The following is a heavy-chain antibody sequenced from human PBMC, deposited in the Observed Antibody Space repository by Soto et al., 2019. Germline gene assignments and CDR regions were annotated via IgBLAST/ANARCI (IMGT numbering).Heavy chain of an antibody. Sequence: VSLRLSCAASGFTFSSYAMNWVRQAPGKGLEWVSTIRTSVGDTYYAASVKGRFTISRDNSKSTVYLHLNSLRAEDTAIYYCAKDPTYDFGYFDSWGQGTQVTVSS. CDR1: GFTFSSYA. J-gene: IGHJ4*02. CDR3: AKDPTYDFGYFDS. V-gene: IGHV3-23*01. CDR2: IRTSVGDT. D-gene: IGHD4-17*01.